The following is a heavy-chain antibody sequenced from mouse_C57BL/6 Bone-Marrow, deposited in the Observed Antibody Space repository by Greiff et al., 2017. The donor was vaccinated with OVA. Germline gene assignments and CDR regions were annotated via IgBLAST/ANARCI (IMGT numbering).Heavy chain of an antibody. J-gene: IGHJ3*01. CDR1: GYSFTDYN. CDR3: ARDYYGNYVGAWFAY. Sequence: EVQLQQSGPELAKPGASVKISCKASGYSFTDYNMNWVKQSNGKSLEWIGVINPNYGTTSYNQKFKGKATLTVDPSSSTAYMQLNSLTSEDSAVYYCARDYYGNYVGAWFAYWGQGTLVTVSA. D-gene: IGHD2-1*01. CDR2: INPNYGTT. V-gene: IGHV1-39*01.